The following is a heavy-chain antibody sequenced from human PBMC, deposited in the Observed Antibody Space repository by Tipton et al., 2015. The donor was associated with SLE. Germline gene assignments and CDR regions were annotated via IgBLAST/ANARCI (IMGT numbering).Heavy chain of an antibody. V-gene: IGHV4-34*01. Sequence: LTCAVYGGSFSGYYWSWIRQPPGKGLEWIGEINHSGSTNDNPSLKSRVTISVDTSKNQFSLKLSSVTAADTAVYFCARAPIPNDSSGSGWFDPWGQGTLVTVSS. CDR2: INHSGST. J-gene: IGHJ5*02. CDR3: ARAPIPNDSSGSGWFDP. CDR1: GGSFSGYY. D-gene: IGHD3-22*01.